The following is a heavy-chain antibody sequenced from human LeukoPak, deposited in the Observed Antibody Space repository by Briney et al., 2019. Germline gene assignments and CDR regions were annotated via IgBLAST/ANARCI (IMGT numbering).Heavy chain of an antibody. CDR3: ARYHRGSYYFDY. CDR1: GGSISSYY. J-gene: IGHJ4*02. V-gene: IGHV4-59*01. Sequence: PSETLSLTCTVSGGSISSYYWSWIRQPPGKGLEWIGYIYYSGSINYNPSLKSRVTISVDTSKNQLSLELSSVTAADTAVYYCARYHRGSYYFDYRGQGTLVTVSS. D-gene: IGHD1-26*01. CDR2: IYYSGSI.